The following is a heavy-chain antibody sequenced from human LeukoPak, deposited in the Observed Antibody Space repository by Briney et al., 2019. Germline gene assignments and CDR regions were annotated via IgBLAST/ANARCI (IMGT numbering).Heavy chain of an antibody. Sequence: PGGSLRLSCAASGFTFSRYALNWARQAPGKGLEWVSVIYSGGSTYYADSVKGRFTISRDNSKNTLYLQMNSLRAEDTAVYYCARDLLEAVAGTVYYYYMDVWGKGTTVTVSS. D-gene: IGHD6-19*01. V-gene: IGHV3-53*01. J-gene: IGHJ6*03. CDR1: GFTFSRYA. CDR3: ARDLLEAVAGTVYYYYMDV. CDR2: IYSGGST.